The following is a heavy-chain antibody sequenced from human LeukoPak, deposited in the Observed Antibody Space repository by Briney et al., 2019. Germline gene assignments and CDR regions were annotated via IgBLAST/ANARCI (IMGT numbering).Heavy chain of an antibody. D-gene: IGHD2-2*01. J-gene: IGHJ4*02. Sequence: PSETLSLTCTLSGGSISRGDYYWNWIRQPAGKGLEWIGRIYPSGNTDYNPSLKSRVTISVDTSKNKFSLKLSSVTAADTAVYYCARGDCSSTSCYGRGMYGFDYWGQGTLVTVSS. CDR3: ARGDCSSTSCYGRGMYGFDY. CDR2: IYPSGNT. CDR1: GGSISRGDYY. V-gene: IGHV4-61*02.